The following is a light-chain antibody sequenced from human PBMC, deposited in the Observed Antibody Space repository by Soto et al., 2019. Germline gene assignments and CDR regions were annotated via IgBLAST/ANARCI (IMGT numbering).Light chain of an antibody. CDR2: RAS. V-gene: IGKV1-5*03. Sequence: DIQMTQSPSTLSASVGDSVTITCRASQSISSWLAWYQQKPGKAPKLLIYRASSLQSGVPSRFSGSGSGTDFTITISSLQPDDFATYYCQQYNSYPWTFGQGTKVDIK. CDR3: QQYNSYPWT. J-gene: IGKJ1*01. CDR1: QSISSW.